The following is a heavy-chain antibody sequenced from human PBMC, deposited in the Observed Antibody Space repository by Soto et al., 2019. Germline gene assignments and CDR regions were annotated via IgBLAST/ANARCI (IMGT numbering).Heavy chain of an antibody. Sequence: QVQLVQSGAEVKKPGASVRVSCKASCYTFTNYGISWVRQAPGQGLEWMGWVGPYNGNTDHAQNFQGRVTMTTDTSTNTTYMELGSLRSDDTALYYCARCYCSLGSCYTCWHFDLWGRGTLVTVSS. V-gene: IGHV1-18*04. D-gene: IGHD2-15*01. J-gene: IGHJ2*01. CDR1: CYTFTNYG. CDR2: VGPYNGNT. CDR3: ARCYCSLGSCYTCWHFDL.